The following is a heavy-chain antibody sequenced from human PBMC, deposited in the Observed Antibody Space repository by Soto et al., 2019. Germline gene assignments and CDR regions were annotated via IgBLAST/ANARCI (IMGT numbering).Heavy chain of an antibody. CDR2: VNPSGGHT. J-gene: IGHJ4*02. D-gene: IGHD2-21*02. Sequence: QVQLMQSGAEVKKPGASVKVSCKASGDTFTDYYIHWVRQAPGQGLEWMGTVNPSGGHTTYAQHFVGRVTMTSDTSTSTIYMELTSLTSDDTAIYYCARGGHVVVVTAALDYWGQGTLVTVSS. V-gene: IGHV1-46*01. CDR1: GDTFTDYY. CDR3: ARGGHVVVVTAALDY.